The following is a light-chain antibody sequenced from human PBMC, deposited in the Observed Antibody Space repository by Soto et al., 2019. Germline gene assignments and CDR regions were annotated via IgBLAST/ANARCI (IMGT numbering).Light chain of an antibody. Sequence: QSVLTQPPSASGTPGQRVSISCSGSSSNIGGHTVNWYQQLPGTAPKLLIHTDNERPSGVSDRFSGSRSGTSASLAISGLQSEDEADYYCAAWDDSLNGLYVFGTGPSSPS. CDR1: SSNIGGHT. V-gene: IGLV1-44*01. J-gene: IGLJ1*01. CDR3: AAWDDSLNGLYV. CDR2: TDN.